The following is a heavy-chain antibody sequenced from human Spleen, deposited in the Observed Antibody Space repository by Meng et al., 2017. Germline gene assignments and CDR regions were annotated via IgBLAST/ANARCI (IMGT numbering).Heavy chain of an antibody. V-gene: IGHV1-18*01. Sequence: QVQLVQSGAEVKKPGASVKVSCKASGYSFSSYGISWVRQAPGQGLEWMGWIGPHNGNTNYAQELQGRLTMTTDTSTSTAYMELRSLRSDDTAVYYCARGTPGRSYSDYWGQGTLVTVSS. CDR2: IGPHNGNT. J-gene: IGHJ4*02. CDR1: GYSFSSYG. D-gene: IGHD3-10*01. CDR3: ARGTPGRSYSDY.